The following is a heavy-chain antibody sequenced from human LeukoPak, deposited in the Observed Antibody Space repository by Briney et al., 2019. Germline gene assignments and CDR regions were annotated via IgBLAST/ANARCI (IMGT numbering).Heavy chain of an antibody. CDR1: GFTFSSYG. V-gene: IGHV3-30*02. D-gene: IGHD3-3*01. Sequence: GGSLRLSCAASGFTFSSYGMHWVRQAPGKGLEWVAFIRYVGSNKYYADSVKGRFTISRDNSKNTLYLQMNSLRAEDTAVYYCASRGYYDFWSGYRFDYWGQGTLVTVSS. CDR2: IRYVGSNK. CDR3: ASRGYYDFWSGYRFDY. J-gene: IGHJ4*02.